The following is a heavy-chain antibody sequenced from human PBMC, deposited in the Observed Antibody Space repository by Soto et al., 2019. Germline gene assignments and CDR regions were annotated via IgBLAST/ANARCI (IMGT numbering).Heavy chain of an antibody. CDR3: AKATGVGYYDSSGYPKGDAFDI. V-gene: IGHV3-9*01. CDR2: ISWNSGSI. Sequence: PGWSLRLSCSASVFTFDDYAMHWVRQAPGKGLEWVSGISWNSGSIGYADSVKGRFTISRDNAKNSLYLQMNSLRAEDTALYYCAKATGVGYYDSSGYPKGDAFDIWGQGTMVTVSS. D-gene: IGHD3-22*01. J-gene: IGHJ3*02. CDR1: VFTFDDYA.